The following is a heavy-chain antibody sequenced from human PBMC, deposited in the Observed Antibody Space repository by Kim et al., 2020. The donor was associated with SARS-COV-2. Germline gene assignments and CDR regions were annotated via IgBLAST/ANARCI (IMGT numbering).Heavy chain of an antibody. CDR1: GFTFSSYG. CDR3: AKDHQGYLGYYYGMDV. J-gene: IGHJ6*02. CDR2: ISYDGSNK. V-gene: IGHV3-30*18. D-gene: IGHD5-18*01. Sequence: GGSLRLSCAASGFTFSSYGMHWVRQAPGKGLEWVAVISYDGSNKYYADSVKGRFTISRDNSKNTLYLQMNSLRAEDTAVYYCAKDHQGYLGYYYGMDVWGQGTTVTVSS.